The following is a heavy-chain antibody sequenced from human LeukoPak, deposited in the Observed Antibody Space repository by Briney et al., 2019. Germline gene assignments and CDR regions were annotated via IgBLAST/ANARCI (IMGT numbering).Heavy chain of an antibody. CDR2: IYYSGST. V-gene: IGHV4-59*08. D-gene: IGHD6-13*01. CDR1: GGSISSYY. CDR3: ASRGVAAAYDAFDI. Sequence: PSETLPLTCTVSGGSISSYYWNWIRQPPGKGLEWIGYIYYSGSTNYNPSLKSRVTISVDTSKNQFSLKLTSVTAADTAVYYCASRGVAAAYDAFDIWAKGQWSPSLQ. J-gene: IGHJ3*02.